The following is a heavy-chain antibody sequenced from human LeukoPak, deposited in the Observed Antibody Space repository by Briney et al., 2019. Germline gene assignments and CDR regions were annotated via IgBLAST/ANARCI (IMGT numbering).Heavy chain of an antibody. D-gene: IGHD2/OR15-2a*01. CDR2: IRSKANSYAT. J-gene: IGHJ4*02. CDR1: GFTFSGSA. V-gene: IGHV3-73*01. Sequence: GESLKISCAASGFTFSGSAMHWVRQASGKGLEWVGRIRSKANSYATAYAASVKGRFTISRDDSKNTAYLQMNSLKTEDTAVYYCTRPQFLGVDYWGQGTLVTVSS. CDR3: TRPQFLGVDY.